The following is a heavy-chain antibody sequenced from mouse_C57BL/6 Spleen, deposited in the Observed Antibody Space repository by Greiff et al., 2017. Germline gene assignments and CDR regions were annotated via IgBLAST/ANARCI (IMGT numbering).Heavy chain of an antibody. Sequence: EVKLMESGGGLVKPGGSLKLSCAASGFTFSSYAMSWVRQTPEKRLEWVATISDGGSYTYYPDNVKGRFTISRDNAKNNLYLQMSHLKSEDTAMYYCARDYSNSFAYWGQGTLVTVSA. V-gene: IGHV5-4*01. CDR2: ISDGGSYT. CDR1: GFTFSSYA. D-gene: IGHD2-5*01. J-gene: IGHJ3*01. CDR3: ARDYSNSFAY.